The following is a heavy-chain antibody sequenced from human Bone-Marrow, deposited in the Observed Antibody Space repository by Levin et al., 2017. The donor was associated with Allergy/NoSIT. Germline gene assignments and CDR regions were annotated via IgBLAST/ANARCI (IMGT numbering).Heavy chain of an antibody. J-gene: IGHJ6*02. V-gene: IGHV3-30*18. CDR2: ISYDGSNK. CDR3: AKELNSYGSKPAVAGYYYYGMDV. D-gene: IGHD6-19*01. Sequence: PGGSLRLSCAASGFTFSSYGMHWVRQAPGKGLEWVAVISYDGSNKYYADSVKGRFTISRDNSKNTLYLQMNSLRAEDTAVYYCAKELNSYGSKPAVAGYYYYGMDVWGQGTTVTVSS. CDR1: GFTFSSYG.